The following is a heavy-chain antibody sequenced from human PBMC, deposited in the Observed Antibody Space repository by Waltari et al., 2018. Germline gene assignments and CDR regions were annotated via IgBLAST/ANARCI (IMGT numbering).Heavy chain of an antibody. J-gene: IGHJ4*02. CDR3: ARDQYYYDSSGLDY. Sequence: EVQLVESGGGLVKPGGSLRLSCAASGFTFSSYSMNWVRQAPGKGLEWVSSISSSRSYIYDADSVKGRFTISRDNAKNSLYLQMNSLRAEDTAVYYCARDQYYYDSSGLDYWGQGTLVTVSS. V-gene: IGHV3-21*01. CDR1: GFTFSSYS. D-gene: IGHD3-22*01. CDR2: ISSSRSYI.